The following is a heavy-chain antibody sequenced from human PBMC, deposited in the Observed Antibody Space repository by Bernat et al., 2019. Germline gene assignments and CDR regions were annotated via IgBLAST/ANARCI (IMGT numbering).Heavy chain of an antibody. V-gene: IGHV3-48*01. CDR1: GFTFSSYS. Sequence: EVQLVESGGGLVQPGGSLRLSCAASGFTFSSYSMNWVRQAPGKGLEWVSYISSSSSTIYYADSVKGRFTISRDNARNSLYLQMNSLRAEDTAVCYCERDVQRYCGSGSYAAPFDYWGQGTLVTVSS. D-gene: IGHD3-10*01. J-gene: IGHJ4*02. CDR3: ERDVQRYCGSGSYAAPFDY. CDR2: ISSSSSTI.